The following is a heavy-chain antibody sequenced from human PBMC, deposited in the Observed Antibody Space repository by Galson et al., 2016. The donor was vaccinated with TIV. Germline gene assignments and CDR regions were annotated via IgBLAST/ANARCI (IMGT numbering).Heavy chain of an antibody. CDR3: SKDMTTIMDRAVSSYDVLHV. CDR2: IYGGEST. J-gene: IGHJ3*01. Sequence: SLRLSCAASGFTFSSYAMTWVRQAPGKGLEWVSVIYGGESTYYADSVKGRFTISRENSENTLYMQMNSLRADDTAVYYCSKDMTTIMDRAVSSYDVLHVWGQGTMVTVSS. D-gene: IGHD3-10*01. V-gene: IGHV3-23*03. CDR1: GFTFSSYA.